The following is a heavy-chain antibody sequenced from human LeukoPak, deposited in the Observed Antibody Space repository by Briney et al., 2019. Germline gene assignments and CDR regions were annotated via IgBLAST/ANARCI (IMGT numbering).Heavy chain of an antibody. Sequence: GGSLRLSCAASGFTFSSYAMSWVRQAPGKGLEWVSGVSGSGDSTYYADSVKGRFTISRDNSKNTLYLQMNSLRAEDTAVYYCAKTLTMILVLRGGFDYWGQGALVTVSS. CDR2: VSGSGDST. J-gene: IGHJ4*02. D-gene: IGHD3-22*01. CDR3: AKTLTMILVLRGGFDY. CDR1: GFTFSSYA. V-gene: IGHV3-23*01.